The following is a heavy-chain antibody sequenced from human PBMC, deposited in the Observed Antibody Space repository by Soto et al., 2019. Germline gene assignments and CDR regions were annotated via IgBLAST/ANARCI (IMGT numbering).Heavy chain of an antibody. CDR2: LSAGNGNT. Sequence: ASVKVSCRASGYTFARYTIHWARQAPGQRLGWLGWLSAGNGNTKYSQKFQGRVTITRDTSASTAYMELSSLRSEDTAVYYCALLVTTYQLTHYHYYYCGTDDWGQGTTVTVS. CDR3: ALLVTTYQLTHYHYYYCGTDD. J-gene: IGHJ6*02. D-gene: IGHD2-2*01. CDR1: GYTFARYT. V-gene: IGHV1-3*01.